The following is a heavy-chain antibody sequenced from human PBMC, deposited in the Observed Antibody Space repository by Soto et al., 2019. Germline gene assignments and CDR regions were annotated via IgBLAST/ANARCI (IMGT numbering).Heavy chain of an antibody. CDR2: INAGNGNT. J-gene: IGHJ4*02. D-gene: IGHD1-26*01. CDR3: ARDVGSTGG. Sequence: QVQLVQSGAEVKKPGASVKVSCKASGYTFTSYAMHWVRQAPGQRLEWMGWINAGNGNTKYSQKFQGRVTIIRDTSESTAYMELSSKRSEDPAVYYCARDVGSTGGGGQRSLVTVSS. CDR1: GYTFTSYA. V-gene: IGHV1-3*01.